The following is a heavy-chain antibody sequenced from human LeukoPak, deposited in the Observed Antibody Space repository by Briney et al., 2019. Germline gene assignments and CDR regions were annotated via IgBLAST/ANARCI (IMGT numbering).Heavy chain of an antibody. CDR1: GYTFTSYG. CDR2: ISAYNGNT. Sequence: GASVKVSCKASGYTFTSYGISWVRQAPGQGLEWMGWISAYNGNTNYAQKLQGRVTMTTDTSTSTAYMELRSLRSDDTAVYYCARGPYYDILTGYYRYYYYYMDVWGKGTTVTVSS. J-gene: IGHJ6*03. D-gene: IGHD3-9*01. V-gene: IGHV1-18*01. CDR3: ARGPYYDILTGYYRYYYYYMDV.